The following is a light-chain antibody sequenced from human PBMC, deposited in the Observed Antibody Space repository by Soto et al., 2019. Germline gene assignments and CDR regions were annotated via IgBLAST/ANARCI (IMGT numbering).Light chain of an antibody. J-gene: IGKJ4*01. CDR3: QQYGSSPPT. CDR1: QSVSSSY. CDR2: GAS. V-gene: IGKV3-20*01. Sequence: EIVLTQSPGTLSLSPGERATLSCRASQSVSSSYLAWYQQKPGQAPRLLIYGASSRATGIPDRFSGSGSGTDFTLTISRLEPEDFAVYYCQQYGSSPPTVGGGTKVDSK.